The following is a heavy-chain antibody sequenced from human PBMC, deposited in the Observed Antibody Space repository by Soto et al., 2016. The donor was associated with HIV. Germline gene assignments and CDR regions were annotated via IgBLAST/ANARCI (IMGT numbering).Heavy chain of an antibody. CDR2: INPNGGGT. Sequence: QVQLVQSGAEVKKPGASVKVSCKASGYTFTDYYIHWVRQAPGQGLEWMGWINPNGGGTNFAQKFQGRVTMTRDTSISTAYMELSSLTSDNTAVYYCARGWFGFDNWGPGTLVTVSS. D-gene: IGHD3-10*01. CDR1: GYTFTDYY. CDR3: ARGWFGFDN. J-gene: IGHJ4*02. V-gene: IGHV1-2*02.